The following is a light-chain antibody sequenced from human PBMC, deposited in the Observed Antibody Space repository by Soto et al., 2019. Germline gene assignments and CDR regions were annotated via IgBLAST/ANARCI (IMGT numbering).Light chain of an antibody. CDR3: QQLNSYPLT. V-gene: IGKV1-9*01. Sequence: DIQLTQSPSFLSASIEDRVTFTCRASQGISSYLAWYQQKPGKAPKLLIYAASTLQSGVPSRFSGSGSGTEFTLTISSLQPEDFATYYCQQLNSYPLTFGGGTKVEIK. J-gene: IGKJ4*01. CDR2: AAS. CDR1: QGISSY.